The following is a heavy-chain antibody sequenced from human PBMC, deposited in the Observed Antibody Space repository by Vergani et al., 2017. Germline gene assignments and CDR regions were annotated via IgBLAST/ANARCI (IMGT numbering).Heavy chain of an antibody. J-gene: IGHJ4*02. CDR3: ARQTYSYGYDY. CDR2: VDPEDGET. D-gene: IGHD5-18*01. Sequence: EVQLVQSGAEVKKPGATMKISCKVSGYTFTDHYMHWVKQAPGKGLEWMGLVDPEDGETIYAEKFKGRVTTAADTSTDTAHLELSSLRSEDTAVYYCARQTYSYGYDYWGQGTLVTVSS. CDR1: GYTFTDHY. V-gene: IGHV1-69-2*01.